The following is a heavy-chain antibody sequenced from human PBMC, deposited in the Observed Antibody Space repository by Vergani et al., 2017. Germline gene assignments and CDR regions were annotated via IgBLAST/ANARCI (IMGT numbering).Heavy chain of an antibody. CDR1: GYTFTGYY. V-gene: IGHV1-2*02. Sequence: QVQLVQSGAEVKKPGASVKVSCKASGYTFTGYYMHWVRQAPGQGLEWMGWINPNSGGTNYAQKFQGRVTMTRDTSISTAYMELSRLRSDDTAVYYCARLIIAAAGKYYFDYWGQGTLVTVSS. CDR2: INPNSGGT. J-gene: IGHJ4*02. D-gene: IGHD6-13*01. CDR3: ARLIIAAAGKYYFDY.